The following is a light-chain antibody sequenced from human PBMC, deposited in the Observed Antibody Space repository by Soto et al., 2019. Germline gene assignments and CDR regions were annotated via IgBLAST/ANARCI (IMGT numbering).Light chain of an antibody. CDR1: LRISSN. CDR3: QQYNNWPHMYT. Sequence: EIVMTQSPATLSLSPGEGATLSCRASLRISSNLAWYQQKPAQAPRLLVYAASTSATGIPARFSGSGFGTELNLTISSLQFEDFAVYYCQQYNNWPHMYTFGQGTKLEIK. V-gene: IGKV3-15*01. J-gene: IGKJ2*01. CDR2: AAS.